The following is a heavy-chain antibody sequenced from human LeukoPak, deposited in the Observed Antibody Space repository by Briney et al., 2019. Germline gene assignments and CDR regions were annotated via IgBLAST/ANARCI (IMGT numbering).Heavy chain of an antibody. CDR3: VVVVEPPDSDGFDV. D-gene: IGHD1-14*01. Sequence: GGSLRLSCAASGFTFGNSWVHWVRQAPGKGLVWVSLINADGSTATYADSVKGRFTISRDNARNTLSLQMSSLTIEDTAVYYCVVVVEPPDSDGFDVWGQGTMITVSS. CDR1: GFTFGNSW. CDR2: INADGSTA. V-gene: IGHV3-74*01. J-gene: IGHJ3*01.